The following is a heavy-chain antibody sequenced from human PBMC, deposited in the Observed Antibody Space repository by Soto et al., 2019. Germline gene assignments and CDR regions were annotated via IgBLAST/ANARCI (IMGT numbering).Heavy chain of an antibody. D-gene: IGHD2-21*02. V-gene: IGHV3-9*01. Sequence: EVQVVESGGGLVQPGRSLRLSCAASGFSFDDYAMHWVRQAPGKGLEWVSGISWNSGTIGYADYVKSRFTISRDNAKNSLYLQMNSLRAEDTALDYCAKSTAGTANGMGVWGQGTTVTVSS. CDR1: GFSFDDYA. J-gene: IGHJ6*02. CDR2: ISWNSGTI. CDR3: AKSTAGTANGMGV.